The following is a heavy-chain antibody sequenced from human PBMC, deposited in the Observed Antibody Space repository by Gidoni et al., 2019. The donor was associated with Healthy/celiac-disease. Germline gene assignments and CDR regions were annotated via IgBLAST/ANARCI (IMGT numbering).Heavy chain of an antibody. D-gene: IGHD1-26*01. CDR1: GFTFSNAW. CDR2: IKSKTDGGTT. Sequence: EVQLVESGGGLVKPGGSLRLSCAASGFTFSNAWMRWVRQAPGKGLEWVGRIKSKTDGGTTDYAAPVKGRFTISRDDSKNTLYLQMNSLKTEDTAVYYCTTDDSGRDEVEDAFDIWGQGTMVTVSS. V-gene: IGHV3-15*01. J-gene: IGHJ3*02. CDR3: TTDDSGRDEVEDAFDI.